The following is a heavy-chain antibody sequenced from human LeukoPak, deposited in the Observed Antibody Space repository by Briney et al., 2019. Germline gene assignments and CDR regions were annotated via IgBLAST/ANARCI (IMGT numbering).Heavy chain of an antibody. CDR2: MYYSGST. CDR1: GGSITSTYY. V-gene: IGHV4-39*07. CDR3: VAAAVAIDY. J-gene: IGHJ4*02. D-gene: IGHD6-19*01. Sequence: SETLSLTCSVSGGSITSTYYWGWIRQPPGKGLEWIGSMYYSGSTYYNPSLKSRVTISVDKSKNQFSLKLTSVTAADTAVYFCVAAAVAIDYWGQGILVTVSS.